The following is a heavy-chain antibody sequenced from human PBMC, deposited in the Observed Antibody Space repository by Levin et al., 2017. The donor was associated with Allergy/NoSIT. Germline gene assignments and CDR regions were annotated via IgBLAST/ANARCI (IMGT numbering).Heavy chain of an antibody. V-gene: IGHV3-13*04. J-gene: IGHJ3*02. CDR1: GFTFSNYD. CDR3: ARGSGYAFDS. D-gene: IGHD3-10*01. Sequence: GGSLRLSCAAFGFTFSNYDMHWVRQVTGKGLEWVSAIGTAGDTYYPGSVRGRFTISRENAKNSLYLQMNSLRAGDTAVYYCARGSGYAFDSWGQGTMVTDSS. CDR2: IGTAGDT.